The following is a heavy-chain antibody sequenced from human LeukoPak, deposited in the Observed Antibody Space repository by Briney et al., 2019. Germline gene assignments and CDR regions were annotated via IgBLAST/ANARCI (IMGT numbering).Heavy chain of an antibody. D-gene: IGHD2-21*02. Sequence: SETLSLTCTVSGGSISSSDYYWGWIRQPPGKGLEWIGGIYHRGSTYYNPSLKSRVTISVDTSKNQFSLKLNSVTAADTAVYYCARYRNCGSDCYDAFDIWGQGTMVTVSS. CDR2: IYHRGST. V-gene: IGHV4-39*07. CDR1: GGSISSSDYY. J-gene: IGHJ3*02. CDR3: ARYRNCGSDCYDAFDI.